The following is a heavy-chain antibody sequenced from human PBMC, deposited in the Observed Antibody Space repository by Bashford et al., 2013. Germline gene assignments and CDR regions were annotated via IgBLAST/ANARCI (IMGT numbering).Heavy chain of an antibody. J-gene: IGHJ4*02. CDR3: ARDLPYSKDVSMYHPGSSGLFDA. D-gene: IGHD2/OR15-2a*01. CDR2: IIPFFGTA. Sequence: SVKVSCKTSGDLFSSYAISWVRQAPGQGLEWMGGIIPFFGTAHYAQNFQGRVTITADKSTSTAYMELGSLRYADTAVYYCARDLPYSKDVSMYHPGSSGLFDAWGQGTLVTVSS. V-gene: IGHV1-69*06. CDR1: GDLFSSYA.